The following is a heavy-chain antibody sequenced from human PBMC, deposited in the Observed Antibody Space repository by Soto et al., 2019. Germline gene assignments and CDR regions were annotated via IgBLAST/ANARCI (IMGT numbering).Heavy chain of an antibody. V-gene: IGHV3-30-3*01. CDR1: GFTFSSYA. Sequence: GGSLRLSCAASGFTFSSYAMHWVRQAPGKGLEWVADISYDGSNKYYADSVKGRFTISRDNAKNSLYLQMNSLRDEDTSVYYCARHWDIYFDYWGPGTLVTVSS. D-gene: IGHD2-15*01. CDR3: ARHWDIYFDY. J-gene: IGHJ4*02. CDR2: ISYDGSNK.